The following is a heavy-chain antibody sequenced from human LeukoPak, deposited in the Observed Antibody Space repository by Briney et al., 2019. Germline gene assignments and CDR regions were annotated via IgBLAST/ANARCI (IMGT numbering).Heavy chain of an antibody. CDR1: GFTFSSYA. CDR2: ISGSGGST. J-gene: IGHJ5*02. Sequence: RGSLSLSCAASGFTFSSYAMSWVRQAPGKGLEWVSAISGSGGSTYYADSVKGRFTISRDNSKNTLYLQMNSLRAEDTAVYYCAKVGGSGSWTFDPWGQGTLVTVSS. V-gene: IGHV3-23*01. D-gene: IGHD3-10*01. CDR3: AKVGGSGSWTFDP.